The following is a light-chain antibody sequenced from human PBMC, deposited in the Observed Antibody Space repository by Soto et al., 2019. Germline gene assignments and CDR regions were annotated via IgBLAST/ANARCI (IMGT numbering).Light chain of an antibody. J-gene: IGLJ1*01. CDR2: EGS. Sequence: QSALTQPASVSGSPGQSITISFTGTSSDVGSYNLVSWYQQHPGKAPKLMIYEGSKRPSGVSNRFSGSKSGNTASLTISGLQPEDEADYYCCSYAGSPYVFGTGT. CDR3: CSYAGSPYV. V-gene: IGLV2-23*01. CDR1: SSDVGSYNL.